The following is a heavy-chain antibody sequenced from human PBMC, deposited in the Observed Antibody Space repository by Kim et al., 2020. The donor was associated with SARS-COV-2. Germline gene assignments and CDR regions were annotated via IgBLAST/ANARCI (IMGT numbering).Heavy chain of an antibody. Sequence: ADSVKGRFTISRHNSKNTLYLQMNSLRAEDTAVYYWARGGEWFGDTNLDYWGQGTLVTVSS. D-gene: IGHD3-10*01. J-gene: IGHJ4*02. V-gene: IGHV3-53*04. CDR3: ARGGEWFGDTNLDY.